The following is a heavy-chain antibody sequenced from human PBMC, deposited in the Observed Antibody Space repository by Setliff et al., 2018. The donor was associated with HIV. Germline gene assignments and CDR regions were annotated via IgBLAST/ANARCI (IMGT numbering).Heavy chain of an antibody. CDR1: GYTFTGYY. CDR3: ARVSQYSSSWYVRWFDP. CDR2: INPNSGGT. Sequence: ASVKVSCKASGYTFTGYYIHWVRQAPGQGLEWMGWINPNSGGTNYAQKSQGRVTMTRDTSISTAYMEVSRLRSDDTAVYYCARVSQYSSSWYVRWFDPWGQGTLVTVSS. V-gene: IGHV1-2*02. D-gene: IGHD6-13*01. J-gene: IGHJ5*02.